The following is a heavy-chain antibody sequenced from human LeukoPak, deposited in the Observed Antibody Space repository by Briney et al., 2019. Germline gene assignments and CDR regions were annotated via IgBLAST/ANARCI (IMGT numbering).Heavy chain of an antibody. CDR2: IFYSGSP. V-gene: IGHV4-59*08. J-gene: IGHJ4*02. CDR3: ARVGYIAAAGTYEY. D-gene: IGHD6-13*01. CDR1: GGSLSSYY. Sequence: SETLSLTCIVSGGSLSSYYWSWIRQPPGKGLEWIGNIFYSGSPNYNPSLKSRVTTSFDTSKNQFSLKLSFVTAADTAVYYCARVGYIAAAGTYEYWGQGTLVTVSS.